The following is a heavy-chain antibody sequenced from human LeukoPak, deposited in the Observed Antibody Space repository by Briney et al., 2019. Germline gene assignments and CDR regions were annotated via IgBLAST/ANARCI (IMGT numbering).Heavy chain of an antibody. V-gene: IGHV3-30*03. CDR2: ISYDGSNK. D-gene: IGHD2-2*01. J-gene: IGHJ4*02. CDR1: GFTFSSYG. CDR3: ARETYCTNTSCPIGDHFDY. Sequence: GRSLRLSCAASGFTFSSYGMHWVRQAPGKGLEWVAVISYDGSNKYYADSVKGRFTISRDNSKNTLSLQMNSLRAEDTAVYYCARETYCTNTSCPIGDHFDYWGQGTLVTVSS.